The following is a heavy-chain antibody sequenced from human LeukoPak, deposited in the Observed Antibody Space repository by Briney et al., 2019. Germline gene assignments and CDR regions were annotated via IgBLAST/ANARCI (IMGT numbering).Heavy chain of an antibody. V-gene: IGHV4-30-4*08. CDR2: IYYSGST. CDR1: GGSLSSGDYY. Sequence: SQTLSLTCTVSGGSLSSGDYYWSWIRQPPGKGLEWIGYIYYSGSTYYDPSLKSRVTISVDTSKYPFSLKLTSATAADTAVYYCAGLFDILTGYNVDYWGQGTLVTVS. D-gene: IGHD3-9*01. J-gene: IGHJ4*02. CDR3: AGLFDILTGYNVDY.